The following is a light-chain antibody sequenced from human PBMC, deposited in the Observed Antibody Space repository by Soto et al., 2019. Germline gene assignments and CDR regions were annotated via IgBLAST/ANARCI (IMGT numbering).Light chain of an antibody. CDR1: QGLVYTDGNTY. CDR2: AVS. CDR3: MQATRGPQT. Sequence: DVVMTQSPLSLPVTLGQPASISCRSSQGLVYTDGNTYLTWFQQRPGRSPRRLIYAVSNRDSRVPDRLSGSGSGTEFTLTISSVEAEDVAIYYCMQATRGPQTFGQGTKLEIK. J-gene: IGKJ2*01. V-gene: IGKV2-30*01.